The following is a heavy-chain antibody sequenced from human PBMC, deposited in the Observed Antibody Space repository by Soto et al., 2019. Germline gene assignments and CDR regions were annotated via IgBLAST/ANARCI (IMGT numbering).Heavy chain of an antibody. D-gene: IGHD3-9*01. V-gene: IGHV1-69*13. J-gene: IGHJ6*02. Sequence: SVKVSCKASGGTFSSYAISWVRQAPGQGLEWMGGIIPIFGTANYAQKFQGRVTITADESTSTAYMELSSLRSEDTAVYYCATTQIYDILTGSYYYGMDVWGQGTTVTVSS. CDR3: ATTQIYDILTGSYYYGMDV. CDR2: IIPIFGTA. CDR1: GGTFSSYA.